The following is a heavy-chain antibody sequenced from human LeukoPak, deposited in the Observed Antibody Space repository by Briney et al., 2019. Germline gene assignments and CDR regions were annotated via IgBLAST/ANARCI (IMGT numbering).Heavy chain of an antibody. CDR1: GYTFTSYG. V-gene: IGHV1-18*01. D-gene: IGHD2-15*01. Sequence: ASVKVSCKASGYTFTSYGISWVRQAPGQGLVWMGWISAYNGNTNYAQKLQGRVTMTTDTSTSTAYMELRSLRSDDTAVYYCARGSLVYCSGGSCYANSWFDPWGQGTLVTVSS. J-gene: IGHJ5*02. CDR2: ISAYNGNT. CDR3: ARGSLVYCSGGSCYANSWFDP.